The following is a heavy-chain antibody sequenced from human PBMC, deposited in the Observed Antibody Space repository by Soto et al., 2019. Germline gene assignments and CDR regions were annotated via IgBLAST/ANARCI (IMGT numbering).Heavy chain of an antibody. CDR3: TYASNSGDYDSDFDR. J-gene: IGHJ2*01. Sequence: QLVESGGGLVQPGGSLKLSCAASGLTFRDSAVHWVRQASGKGLEWVGRVRTKVNDYATLYAASVKGRFTISRDDSKDTASLHMDRLTAADTASYYCTYASNSGDYDSDFDRMGRGVLRTVSS. CDR1: GLTFRDSA. D-gene: IGHD4-17*01. V-gene: IGHV3-73*02. CDR2: VRTKVNDYAT.